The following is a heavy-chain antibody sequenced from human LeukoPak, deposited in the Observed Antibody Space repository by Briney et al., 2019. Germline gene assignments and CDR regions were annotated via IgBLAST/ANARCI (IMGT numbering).Heavy chain of an antibody. CDR2: LSSSGTTI. D-gene: IGHD1-26*01. CDR1: GFTFSSYE. V-gene: IGHV3-48*03. Sequence: GGSLRLSCAASGFTFSSYEMNWVRQAPGKGLEWVSYLSSSGTTIYYADSVKGRFTISRDNAKNSLYLQMNSLRAEDTAVYYCARQSGSNALGAFDIWGQGTMVTVSS. CDR3: ARQSGSNALGAFDI. J-gene: IGHJ3*02.